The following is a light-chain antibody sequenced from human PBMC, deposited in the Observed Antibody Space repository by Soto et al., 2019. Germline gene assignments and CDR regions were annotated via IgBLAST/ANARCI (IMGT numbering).Light chain of an antibody. J-gene: IGLJ2*01. Sequence: QSALTQPASVSGSPGQSITISCTGTSSDVGIYNLVSWYQHHPGKAPEVMMYEVSKRPSGVSNRFSGSKYGNRASLTISGLQAADEAHYYCCSYAGSSTLVFGGGTKLTVL. CDR2: EVS. V-gene: IGLV2-23*02. CDR3: CSYAGSSTLV. CDR1: SSDVGIYNL.